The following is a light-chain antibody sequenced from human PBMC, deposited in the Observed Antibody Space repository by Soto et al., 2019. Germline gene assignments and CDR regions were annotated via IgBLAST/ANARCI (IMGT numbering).Light chain of an antibody. CDR1: QSVSNY. J-gene: IGKJ4*01. Sequence: EIVLTQSPDTLSLSPGERATLACRASQSVSNYLIWYQQKPGQAPRLLIYDTFNRATGIPARFSGSGSGTDFTLTISSLDPEDFAVYYCQQRAQWPITFGGGTKVEIK. V-gene: IGKV3-11*01. CDR2: DTF. CDR3: QQRAQWPIT.